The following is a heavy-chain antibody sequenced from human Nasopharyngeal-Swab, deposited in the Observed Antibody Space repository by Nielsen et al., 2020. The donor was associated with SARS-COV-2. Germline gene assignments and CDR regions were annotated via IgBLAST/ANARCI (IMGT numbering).Heavy chain of an antibody. D-gene: IGHD4-17*01. CDR1: GFTFSGYP. CDR2: ISYDGSNE. V-gene: IGHV3-30-3*01. CDR3: ARDAPAHYGAFY. Sequence: GESLKISCAASGFTFSGYPMHWVRQAPGKGLEWVAVISYDGSNEYYADSVKGRFTVSRDSSKNTLYLQMDSLRGEDTAVYYCARDAPAHYGAFYWGRGTLVTVSS. J-gene: IGHJ4*02.